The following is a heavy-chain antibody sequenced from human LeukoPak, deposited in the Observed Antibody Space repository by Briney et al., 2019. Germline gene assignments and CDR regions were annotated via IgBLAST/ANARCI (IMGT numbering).Heavy chain of an antibody. J-gene: IGHJ4*02. CDR3: ARVLSDYGSDY. CDR2: ISYDGSNK. Sequence: GESLGLSCAASGFTFSSYAMHWVRQAPGKGLEWVAVISYDGSNKYYADSVKGRFTISRDNSKNTLYLQMNSLRAEDTAVYYCARVLSDYGSDYWGQGTLVTVSS. CDR1: GFTFSSYA. D-gene: IGHD3-10*01. V-gene: IGHV3-30*04.